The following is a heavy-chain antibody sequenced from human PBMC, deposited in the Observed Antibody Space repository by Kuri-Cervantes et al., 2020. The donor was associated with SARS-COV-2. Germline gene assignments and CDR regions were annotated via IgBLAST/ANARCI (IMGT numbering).Heavy chain of an antibody. CDR2: ISAYNGNT. V-gene: IGHV1-18*01. D-gene: IGHD2-2*01. CDR1: GYTFTSYG. Sequence: ASVKVSCKASGYTFTSYGISWVRQAPGQGLEWMGWISAYNGNTNYAQKLQGRATMTTDTTTSTAYMELRSLIANDTAVYYCARTSREECSSTSFYRRYNWFDPWGQGTLVTVSS. J-gene: IGHJ5*02. CDR3: ARTSREECSSTSFYRRYNWFDP.